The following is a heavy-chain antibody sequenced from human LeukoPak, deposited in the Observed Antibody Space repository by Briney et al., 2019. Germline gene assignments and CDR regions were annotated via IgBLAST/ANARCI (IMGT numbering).Heavy chain of an antibody. CDR2: MNPNSGNT. J-gene: IGHJ5*02. D-gene: IGHD6-13*01. CDR3: ARSYSSSWYNWFDP. CDR1: GYTFTSYD. Sequence: ASVKVSCKASGYTFTSYDINWVRQATGQALEWMGWMNPNSGNTGYAQKFQGRVTMTRNTSISTAYMELSSLRSEDTAVYYCARSYSSSWYNWFDPWGQGTLVTVSS. V-gene: IGHV1-8*01.